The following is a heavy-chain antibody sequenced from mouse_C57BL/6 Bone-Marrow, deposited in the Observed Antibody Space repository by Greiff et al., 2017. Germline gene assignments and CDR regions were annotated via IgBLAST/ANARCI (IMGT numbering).Heavy chain of an antibody. D-gene: IGHD2-1*01. CDR3: AILLSWFAY. CDR2: IYPRSGNT. Sequence: QVQLQQSGAELARPGASVKLSCKASGYTFTSYGISWVKQRTGQGLEWIGEIYPRSGNTYYNEKFKGKATLTADKSSSTAYMELRSLTSEDSAVYFCAILLSWFAYWGQGTLVTVSA. CDR1: GYTFTSYG. J-gene: IGHJ3*01. V-gene: IGHV1-81*01.